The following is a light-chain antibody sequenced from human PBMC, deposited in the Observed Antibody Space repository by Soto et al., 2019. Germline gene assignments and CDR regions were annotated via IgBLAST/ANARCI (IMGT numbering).Light chain of an antibody. Sequence: DIQMTQSPSTLSASVGDRVTITCRASQGISNWLAWYQQRPGKAPKHLIYDASNLESVVPSRFSGSGSGTEFTLTVSSLQPDDFATYYCQQYDTYPLTFGGGTKVEI. V-gene: IGKV1-5*01. CDR1: QGISNW. CDR3: QQYDTYPLT. CDR2: DAS. J-gene: IGKJ4*01.